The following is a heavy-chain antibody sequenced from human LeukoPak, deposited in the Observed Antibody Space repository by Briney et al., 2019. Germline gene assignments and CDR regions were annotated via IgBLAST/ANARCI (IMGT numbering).Heavy chain of an antibody. CDR1: GGSISSHY. CDR3: ATIKRGDIFGYFDF. CDR2: LYGSGST. Sequence: PSATLSLTCTVSGGSISSHYWGWIRQPPGKGLEWIGYLYGSGSTKANPSLESRVTLSADTSKNQFSLRLSSVTAADTAVYYCATIKRGDIFGYFDFWGQGILVAVSS. V-gene: IGHV4-59*11. J-gene: IGHJ4*02. D-gene: IGHD5-18*01.